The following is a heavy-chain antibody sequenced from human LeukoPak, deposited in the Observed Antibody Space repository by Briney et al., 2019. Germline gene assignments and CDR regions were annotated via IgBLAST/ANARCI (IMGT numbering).Heavy chain of an antibody. Sequence: PSETLSLTCTVSGGSLSSYSWNWIWQPPGKGLEWIGYIYYSGSTKYNPSLASRVTISVDPSKNQFSLKLRSLPTADRAVYYCARGVRQGWVHWFHPWGQGTLVTVSS. CDR1: GGSLSSYS. V-gene: IGHV4-59*01. CDR3: ARGVRQGWVHWFHP. J-gene: IGHJ5*02. CDR2: IYYSGST. D-gene: IGHD1-26*01.